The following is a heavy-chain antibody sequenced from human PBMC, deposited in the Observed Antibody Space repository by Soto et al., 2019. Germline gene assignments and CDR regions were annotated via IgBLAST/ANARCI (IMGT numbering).Heavy chain of an antibody. J-gene: IGHJ4*02. Sequence: EVQLVESGGGLVQPGGSLRLSCAASGFTFSSYDMHWVRQATGKGLEWVSAIGTAGDTYYPGSVKGRFTISRENAKNSLYLQMNSLRAEDTAVYYCARVSVGATQYFDYWGQGTLVTVSS. CDR3: ARVSVGATQYFDY. CDR2: IGTAGDT. V-gene: IGHV3-13*01. CDR1: GFTFSSYD. D-gene: IGHD1-26*01.